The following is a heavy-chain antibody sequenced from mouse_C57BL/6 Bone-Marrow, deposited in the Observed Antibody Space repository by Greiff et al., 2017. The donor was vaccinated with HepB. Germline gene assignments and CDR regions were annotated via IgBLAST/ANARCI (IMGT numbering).Heavy chain of an antibody. J-gene: IGHJ4*01. CDR1: GYTFTSYG. Sequence: VQLQQSGAELARPGASVKLSCKASGYTFTSYGISWVKQRTGQGLEWIGEIYPRSGNTYYNEKFKGKATLTADKSSSTAYMELRSLTSEDSAVYFGARRYYGSWAYAMDYWGQGTSVTVSS. CDR2: IYPRSGNT. V-gene: IGHV1-81*01. CDR3: ARRYYGSWAYAMDY. D-gene: IGHD1-1*01.